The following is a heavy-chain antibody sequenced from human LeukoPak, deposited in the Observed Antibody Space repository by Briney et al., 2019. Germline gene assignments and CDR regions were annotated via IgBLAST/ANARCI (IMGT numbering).Heavy chain of an antibody. D-gene: IGHD6-6*01. CDR1: GGSFSGYY. CDR3: ARWSGSVTARNYYYYMDV. J-gene: IGHJ6*03. Sequence: SETLSLTCAVYGGSFSGYYWSWIRQPPGKGLEWIGEINHSGSTNYNPSLRTRVTISVDASRNQFSLNLSSVTAADTAVYYCARWSGSVTARNYYYYMDVWGXGTTVTVSS. CDR2: INHSGST. V-gene: IGHV4-34*01.